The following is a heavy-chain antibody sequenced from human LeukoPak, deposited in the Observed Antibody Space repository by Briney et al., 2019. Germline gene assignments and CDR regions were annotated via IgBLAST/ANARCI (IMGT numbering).Heavy chain of an antibody. J-gene: IGHJ4*02. CDR3: AREEGEWFGELFLPFNY. V-gene: IGHV1-2*02. D-gene: IGHD3-10*01. Sequence: GASVKVSCKASGYTFTSYDINWGRQATGEGGEWRGWVNPNSGGTEYAQKFQGRVTMTRDTSINTAYMELSRLRFDDTAVYYCAREEGEWFGELFLPFNYWGQGTLVTVSS. CDR1: GYTFTSYD. CDR2: VNPNSGGT.